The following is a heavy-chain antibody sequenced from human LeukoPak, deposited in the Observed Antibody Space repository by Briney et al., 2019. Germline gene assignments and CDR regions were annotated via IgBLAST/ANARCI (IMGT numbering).Heavy chain of an antibody. Sequence: GGSLRLSCAASGFTLSSYGMHWVRQAPGKGLEWVAVIWYDGSNKYYADSVKGRFTISRDNSKNTLYLQMNSLRAEDTAVYYCARDGRDGYNLDYWGQGTLVAVSS. CDR1: GFTLSSYG. CDR2: IWYDGSNK. CDR3: ARDGRDGYNLDY. V-gene: IGHV3-33*01. D-gene: IGHD5-24*01. J-gene: IGHJ4*02.